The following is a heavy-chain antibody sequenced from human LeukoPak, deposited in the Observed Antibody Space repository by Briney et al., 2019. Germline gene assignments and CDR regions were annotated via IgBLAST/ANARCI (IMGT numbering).Heavy chain of an antibody. V-gene: IGHV3-15*01. D-gene: IGHD2-21*02. CDR1: GFTFSNAW. CDR3: ATAMVVTAILYFQH. CDR2: IKSKTDGGTT. J-gene: IGHJ1*01. Sequence: GGSLRLSCAASGFTFSNAWMSWVRQAPGKGLEWVGRIKSKTDGGTTDYAAPVKGRFTISRDDSKNTLYLQMNSLKTEDTAVYYCATAMVVTAILYFQHWGQGTLVTVSS.